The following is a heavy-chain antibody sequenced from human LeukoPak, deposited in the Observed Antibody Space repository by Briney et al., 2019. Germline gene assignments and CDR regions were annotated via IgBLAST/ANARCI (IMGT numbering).Heavy chain of an antibody. J-gene: IGHJ4*02. CDR3: AKDRVPIVVVPAASFDY. CDR2: TSGSGGST. CDR1: GFTFSSYA. V-gene: IGHV3-23*01. D-gene: IGHD2-2*01. Sequence: EGSLRLSCAASGFTFSSYAMSWVRQAPGKGLEWVSATSGSGGSTYYADSVKGRFTISRDNSKNTLYLQMNSLRAEDTAVYYCAKDRVPIVVVPAASFDYWGQGTLVTVSS.